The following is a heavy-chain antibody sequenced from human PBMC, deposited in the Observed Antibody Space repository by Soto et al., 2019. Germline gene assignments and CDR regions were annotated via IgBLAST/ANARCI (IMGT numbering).Heavy chain of an antibody. CDR1: GGSISSYY. D-gene: IGHD1-26*01. Sequence: SETLSLTCTVSGGSISSYYWSWIRQPPGKGLEWMGYIYYSGTTTNYNPSLKSRVTLSVDTSKNQFSLKLSSVAAADTAVYYCARLGGSYAVPHFDYWGQGTLVTVS. CDR3: ARLGGSYAVPHFDY. J-gene: IGHJ4*02. CDR2: IYYSGTTT. V-gene: IGHV4-59*08.